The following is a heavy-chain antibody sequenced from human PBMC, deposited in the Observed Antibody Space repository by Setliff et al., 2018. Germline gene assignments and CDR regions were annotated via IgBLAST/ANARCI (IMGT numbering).Heavy chain of an antibody. J-gene: IGHJ4*02. D-gene: IGHD3-16*01. Sequence: GSLRLSCAASGFTFSSYWMSWVRQAPGKGLEWVANIKQDGSEKYYVDSVKGRFTISRDNAKNSLYLQMNSLRAEDTAVYYCARDRLRSDSPWGYFDYWGQGTLVTAPQ. CDR1: GFTFSSYW. CDR3: ARDRLRSDSPWGYFDY. V-gene: IGHV3-7*01. CDR2: IKQDGSEK.